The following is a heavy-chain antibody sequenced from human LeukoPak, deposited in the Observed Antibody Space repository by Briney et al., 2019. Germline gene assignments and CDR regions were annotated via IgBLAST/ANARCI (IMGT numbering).Heavy chain of an antibody. CDR1: GYTFTSYY. J-gene: IGHJ6*03. Sequence: ASVKVSCKASGYTFTSYYMHWVRQAPGQGLEWMGIINPSGGSTSYAQKFQGRVTMTRDMSTSTVYMELSSLRSEDTAVYYCARGADSQKYYYYYMDVWGKGTTVTVSS. CDR3: ARGADSQKYYYYYMDV. CDR2: INPSGGST. D-gene: IGHD3-22*01. V-gene: IGHV1-46*01.